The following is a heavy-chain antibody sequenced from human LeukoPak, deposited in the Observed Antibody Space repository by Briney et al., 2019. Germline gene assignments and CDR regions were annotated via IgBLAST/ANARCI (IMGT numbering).Heavy chain of an antibody. CDR1: GFSLSTSGVG. J-gene: IGHJ4*02. Sequence: SGPTLFNPTQTLTLTCTFSGFSLSTSGVGVGWIRQPPGKALEWLALLYWDDDKRYSPSLKSRLTITKDTSKNQVVLTMTNMDPVDTATYYCAHSKMGLLILYYFDYWGQGTLVTASS. CDR3: AHSKMGLLILYYFDY. CDR2: LYWDDDK. D-gene: IGHD1-7*01. V-gene: IGHV2-5*02.